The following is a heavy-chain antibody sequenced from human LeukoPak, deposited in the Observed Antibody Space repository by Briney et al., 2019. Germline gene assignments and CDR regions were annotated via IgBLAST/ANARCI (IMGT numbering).Heavy chain of an antibody. V-gene: IGHV3-20*04. CDR1: GFTFDAYG. CDR2: INWNGGST. CDR3: ARDLGSPVVVVPAVVDD. J-gene: IGHJ4*02. Sequence: PGGSLRLSCAASGFTFDAYGMSWVRQAPGKGLEWVSGINWNGGSTDYADSVKGRFTISRDKAKKPRYMQMNSRKAEDTAFFSFARDLGSPVVVVPAVVDDWGQGTLVTVSS. D-gene: IGHD2-2*01.